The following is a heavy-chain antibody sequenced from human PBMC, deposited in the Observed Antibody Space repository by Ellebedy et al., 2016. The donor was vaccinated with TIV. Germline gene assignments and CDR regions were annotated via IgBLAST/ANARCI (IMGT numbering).Heavy chain of an antibody. CDR1: GFTFSSYG. Sequence: GESLKISCAASGFTFSSYGMHWVRQAPGKGLEWVAVIWYDGSNKYYADSVKGRFTISRDNSKNTLYLQMNSLRAEDTAVYYCARVKGSGWYYIDYWGQGTLVTVSS. D-gene: IGHD6-19*01. CDR2: IWYDGSNK. J-gene: IGHJ4*02. CDR3: ARVKGSGWYYIDY. V-gene: IGHV3-33*01.